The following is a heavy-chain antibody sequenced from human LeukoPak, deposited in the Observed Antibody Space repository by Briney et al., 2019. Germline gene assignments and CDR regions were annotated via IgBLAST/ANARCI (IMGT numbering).Heavy chain of an antibody. V-gene: IGHV3-30*18. CDR1: GFTFSSYG. Sequence: GGSQRLSCAASGFTFSSYGMHWVRQAPGKGLEWVAVISYDGSNKYYADSVKGRFTISRDNSKNTLYLQMNSLRAEDTAVYYCAKVDYHDYWGQGTLVTVSS. J-gene: IGHJ4*02. CDR2: ISYDGSNK. CDR3: AKVDYHDY.